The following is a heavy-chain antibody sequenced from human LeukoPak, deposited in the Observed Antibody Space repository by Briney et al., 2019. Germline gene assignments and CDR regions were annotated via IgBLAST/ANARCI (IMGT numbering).Heavy chain of an antibody. J-gene: IGHJ4*02. CDR2: IKEDGSER. V-gene: IGHV3-7*03. CDR3: AKGPLRGTAAAIDY. CDR1: AFIFSGHW. D-gene: IGHD2-2*01. Sequence: GGSLRLSCEGSAFIFSGHWMNWVRQTPGKGLEWVASIKEDGSERQYVDSVKGRFSISRDNTKGSLFLQLNSLRAEDTAVYYCAKGPLRGTAAAIDYWGQGTLVTVSS.